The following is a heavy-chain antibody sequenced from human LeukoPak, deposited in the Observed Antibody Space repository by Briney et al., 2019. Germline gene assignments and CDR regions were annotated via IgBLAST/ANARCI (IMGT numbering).Heavy chain of an antibody. CDR2: IYSGGST. CDR1: GFTVSSNY. CDR3: ARDLRTRSDYYYYGMDV. Sequence: GGSLRLSCAASGFTVSSNYMSWVRQAPGKGLEWVSVIYSGGSTYYADSVKGRFTISRDSSKNTLYLQMNSLRAEDTAVYYCARDLRTRSDYYYYGMDVWGQGTTVTVSS. D-gene: IGHD1-14*01. J-gene: IGHJ6*02. V-gene: IGHV3-66*01.